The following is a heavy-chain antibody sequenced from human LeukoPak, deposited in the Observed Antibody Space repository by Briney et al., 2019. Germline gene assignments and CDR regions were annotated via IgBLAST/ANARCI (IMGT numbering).Heavy chain of an antibody. V-gene: IGHV4-39*01. CDR1: GGSVRRSDYY. CDR3: ASYFDDTGTASFDN. D-gene: IGHD2-8*02. J-gene: IGHJ4*02. CDR2: VRYTGSS. Sequence: TSETLSLTCSVSGGSVRRSDYYWAWIRQPPGKGLEWIGSVRYTGSSYYTPSHQSRVTISLDMSNNQFSLWMNSVTAADTAVYFCASYFDDTGTASFDNWGQGILVTVSS.